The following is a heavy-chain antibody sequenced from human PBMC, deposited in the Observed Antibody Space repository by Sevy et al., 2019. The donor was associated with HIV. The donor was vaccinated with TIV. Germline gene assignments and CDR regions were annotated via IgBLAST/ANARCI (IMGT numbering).Heavy chain of an antibody. CDR3: ARGPAMVTPFDY. D-gene: IGHD5-18*01. Sequence: SETLSLTCAVYGGSFSGYYWSWIRQPPGKGLEWIGEINHSGSTNYNPSLKSRVTISVDTSKNQFSLKLSSVTAADTGVYYCARGPAMVTPFDYWGQGTLVTVSS. J-gene: IGHJ4*02. CDR2: INHSGST. V-gene: IGHV4-34*01. CDR1: GGSFSGYY.